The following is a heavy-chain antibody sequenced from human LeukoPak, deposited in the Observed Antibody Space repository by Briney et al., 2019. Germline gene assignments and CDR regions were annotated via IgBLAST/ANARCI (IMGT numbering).Heavy chain of an antibody. CDR1: GYAFTNYA. Sequence: ASVKVSCKASGYAFTNYAISWVRQAPGQGLEWMGWISVYNGNTNYAQKLQGRVTMTADTSTTTAYMELRSLRSDDTAVYYCARGYCSSATCRHFDCWGQGALVTVPS. J-gene: IGHJ4*02. D-gene: IGHD2-2*01. CDR3: ARGYCSSATCRHFDC. CDR2: ISVYNGNT. V-gene: IGHV1-18*01.